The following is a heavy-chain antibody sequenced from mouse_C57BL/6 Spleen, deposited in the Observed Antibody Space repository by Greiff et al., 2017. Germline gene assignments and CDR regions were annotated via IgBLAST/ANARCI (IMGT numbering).Heavy chain of an antibody. CDR1: GYSFTSYW. J-gene: IGHJ3*01. Sequence: VKLLESGAELVMPGASVMLSCKASGYSFTSYWMHWVKPRPGQGLEWIGEIDSSDSYTNYNSKFKCKATWTVDNASSTAYMHLSSLTSEDSAVNYCEISGDGFAYWGQGTLGTVSA. D-gene: IGHD3-3*01. CDR3: EISGDGFAY. CDR2: IDSSDSYT. V-gene: IGHV1-69*01.